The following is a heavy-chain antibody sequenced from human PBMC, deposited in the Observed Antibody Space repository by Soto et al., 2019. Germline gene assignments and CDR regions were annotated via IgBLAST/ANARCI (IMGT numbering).Heavy chain of an antibody. CDR3: AKDRVTVVGYDAFDI. J-gene: IGHJ3*02. D-gene: IGHD3-22*01. Sequence: EVQLLESGGGLVQPGGSLRLSCAASGFTLSSYAMSWVRQAPGKGLEWVSGISGSGGSTYYADYVKGRFTISRDNSKNTRYLQMNSLRAEDTAVNYCAKDRVTVVGYDAFDIWGQGTMVTASS. CDR2: ISGSGGST. V-gene: IGHV3-23*01. CDR1: GFTLSSYA.